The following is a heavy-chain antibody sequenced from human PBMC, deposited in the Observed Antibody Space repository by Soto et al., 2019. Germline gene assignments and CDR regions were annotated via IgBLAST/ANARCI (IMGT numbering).Heavy chain of an antibody. CDR2: ISGSGGST. CDR3: AKDWGYCSGGSCYSSPADY. Sequence: GGSLRLSSAASGFTFSSYAMSWVRQAPGKGLEWVSAISGSGGSTYYADSVKGRFTISRDNSKNTLYLQMNSLRAEDTAVYYCAKDWGYCSGGSCYSSPADYWGQGTLVTVSS. D-gene: IGHD2-15*01. CDR1: GFTFSSYA. V-gene: IGHV3-23*01. J-gene: IGHJ4*02.